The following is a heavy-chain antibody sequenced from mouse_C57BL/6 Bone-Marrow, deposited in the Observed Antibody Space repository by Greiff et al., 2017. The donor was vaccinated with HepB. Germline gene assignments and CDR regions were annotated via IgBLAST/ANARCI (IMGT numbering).Heavy chain of an antibody. Sequence: EVKLQESGPGLVKPSQSLSLTCSVTGYSITSGYYWNWIRQFPGNKLEWMGYISYDGSNNYNPSLKNRISITRDTSKNQFFLKLNSVTTEDTATYYCARAGYDYDVAYWGQGTLVTVSA. CDR1: GYSITSGYY. CDR2: ISYDGSN. CDR3: ARAGYDYDVAY. V-gene: IGHV3-6*01. D-gene: IGHD2-4*01. J-gene: IGHJ3*01.